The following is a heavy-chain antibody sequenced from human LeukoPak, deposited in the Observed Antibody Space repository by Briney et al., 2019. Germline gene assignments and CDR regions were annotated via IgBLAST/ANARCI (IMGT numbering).Heavy chain of an antibody. Sequence: GASVKVSCKASGYTFNNYGITWVRQAPGQGLEWMGWISVYNGNTNYAQKLQGRVTMTTDTSTSTAYMELRSLGSDETAVYYCARVDLLTGYYFFDYWGQGTLVTVSS. CDR1: GYTFNNYG. J-gene: IGHJ4*02. CDR3: ARVDLLTGYYFFDY. CDR2: ISVYNGNT. D-gene: IGHD3-9*01. V-gene: IGHV1-18*01.